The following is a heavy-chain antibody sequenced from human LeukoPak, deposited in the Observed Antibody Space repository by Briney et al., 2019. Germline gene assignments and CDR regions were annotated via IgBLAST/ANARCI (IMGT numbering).Heavy chain of an antibody. Sequence: PSETLSLTCTVSGGSISSSSYYWGWIRQPPGKGLEWIGSIYYSGSTYYNPSLKSRVTISVDTSKNQFSPKLSSVTAADTAVYYCARRGGYSSSECDYWGQGTLVTVSS. CDR3: ARRGGYSSSECDY. J-gene: IGHJ4*02. CDR2: IYYSGST. D-gene: IGHD6-6*01. V-gene: IGHV4-39*01. CDR1: GGSISSSSYY.